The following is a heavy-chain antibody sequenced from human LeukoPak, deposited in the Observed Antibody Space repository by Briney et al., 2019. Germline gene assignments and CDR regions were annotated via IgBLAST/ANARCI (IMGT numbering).Heavy chain of an antibody. V-gene: IGHV3-66*01. CDR1: EFSVGSNY. CDR3: ARGNSNYGYVLDI. CDR2: IYSGGST. Sequence: GGSLRLSCAASEFSVGSNYMTWVRQAPGKGLEWVSLIYSGGSTYYADSVKGRFTISRDNSKNTLYLQMNSLRAEDTAVYYCARGNSNYGYVLDIWGQGTMVTVSS. D-gene: IGHD4-11*01. J-gene: IGHJ3*02.